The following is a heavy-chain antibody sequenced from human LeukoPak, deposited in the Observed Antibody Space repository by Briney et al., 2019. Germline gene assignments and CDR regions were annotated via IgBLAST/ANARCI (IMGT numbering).Heavy chain of an antibody. CDR2: INPNSGDT. Sequence: APVKVSCKASGYTFTDYYMHWVRQAPGQGLEWMGWINPNSGDTRYAQSFQGRVTMTRDTSISTAYMEVSRLRSDDTAVYYCARDGGTSAFYYYYYMDVWGKGTTVTVSS. D-gene: IGHD3-3*01. V-gene: IGHV1-2*02. CDR1: GYTFTDYY. J-gene: IGHJ6*03. CDR3: ARDGGTSAFYYYYYMDV.